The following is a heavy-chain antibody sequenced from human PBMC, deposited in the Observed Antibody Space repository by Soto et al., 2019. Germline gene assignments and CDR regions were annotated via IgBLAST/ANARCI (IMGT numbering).Heavy chain of an antibody. CDR2: INPSGGSK. J-gene: IGHJ4*02. V-gene: IGHV1-46*01. Sequence: QVQLVQSGAEVKKPGASVKVSCKASGYTFTSYYMHWVRQAPGQGLEWMGIINPSGGSKSYEKKFQGRVTMTRETSTSTVYMELSSLRSEDTAVYYCARALDIVATIKDYDSSGSGYWGQGTLVTVSS. CDR3: ARALDIVATIKDYDSSGSGY. D-gene: IGHD5-12*01. CDR1: GYTFTSYY.